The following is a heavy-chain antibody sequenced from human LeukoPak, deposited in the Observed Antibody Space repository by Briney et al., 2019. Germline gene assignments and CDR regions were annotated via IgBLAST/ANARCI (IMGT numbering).Heavy chain of an antibody. Sequence: TSETLSLTCTVSGGSISSYYWSWIRQPPGKGLEWIGYIYYSGSTNYNPSLKSRVTISVDTSKNQFSLKLSSVTAADTAVYYCATLPSSTTHDAFDIWGQGTMVTVSS. CDR3: ATLPSSTTHDAFDI. CDR1: GGSISSYY. V-gene: IGHV4-59*01. CDR2: IYYSGST. J-gene: IGHJ3*02. D-gene: IGHD1-1*01.